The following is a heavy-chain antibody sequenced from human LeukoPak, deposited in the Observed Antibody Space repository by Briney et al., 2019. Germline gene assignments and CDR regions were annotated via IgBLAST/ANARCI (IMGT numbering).Heavy chain of an antibody. CDR3: TRDFGSGWPETPDY. D-gene: IGHD6-19*01. V-gene: IGHV3-49*03. Sequence: GGSLRLSCAASGFTFGDYAMSWFRQAPGKGLEWVGFIRSKAYGGTTEYAASVKGRFTISRDDSKSIAYLQMNSLKTEDTAVYYCTRDFGSGWPETPDYWGQGTLVTVSS. J-gene: IGHJ4*02. CDR2: IRSKAYGGTT. CDR1: GFTFGDYA.